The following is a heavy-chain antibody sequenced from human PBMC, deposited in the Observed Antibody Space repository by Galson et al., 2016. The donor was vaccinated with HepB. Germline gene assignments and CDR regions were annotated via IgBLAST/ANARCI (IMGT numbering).Heavy chain of an antibody. V-gene: IGHV3-23*01. Sequence: SLRLSCAASGFIFSDYAMVWVRQAPGKGLEWVSAISRGGGGGSYYADSVKGRSTISRDDFKDTLYLQVSSLRGGDTAVDYCAKTAPYGTGWAGAFDGWGQGNRVTVSS. J-gene: IGHJ3*01. CDR1: GFIFSDYA. CDR3: AKTAPYGTGWAGAFDG. D-gene: IGHD6-19*01. CDR2: ISRGGGGGS.